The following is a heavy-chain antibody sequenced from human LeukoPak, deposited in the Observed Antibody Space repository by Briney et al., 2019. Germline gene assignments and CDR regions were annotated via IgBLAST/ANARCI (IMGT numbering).Heavy chain of an antibody. CDR2: IWYDGSNK. D-gene: IGHD2-2*01. J-gene: IGHJ4*02. V-gene: IGHV3-33*08. CDR3: ARDACSSTSCFYYFDY. Sequence: GGSLRLSCSASGFTFSSYAMHWVRQAPGKGLEWVAVIWYDGSNKYYADSVKGRFTISRDNSKNTLYLQMNSLRAEDTAVYYCARDACSSTSCFYYFDYWGQGTLVTVSS. CDR1: GFTFSSYA.